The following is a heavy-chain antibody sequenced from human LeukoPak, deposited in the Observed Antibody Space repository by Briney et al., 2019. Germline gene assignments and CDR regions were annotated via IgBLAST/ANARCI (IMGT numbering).Heavy chain of an antibody. CDR1: GFTFSSYA. CDR2: IGGSGGST. V-gene: IGHV3-23*01. J-gene: IGHJ1*01. Sequence: PGGSLRLSCAASGFTFSSYAMSWVRQAPGKGLEWVSAIGGSGGSTYYADSVKGRFTISRDNSKNTLYLQMNSLRAEDTAVYYCAKDAHIVVVTGSEYFQHWGQGTLVTVSS. CDR3: AKDAHIVVVTGSEYFQH. D-gene: IGHD2-21*02.